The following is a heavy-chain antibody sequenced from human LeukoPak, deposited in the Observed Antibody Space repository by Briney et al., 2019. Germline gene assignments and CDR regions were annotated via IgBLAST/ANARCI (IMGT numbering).Heavy chain of an antibody. CDR2: ISSSSYI. D-gene: IGHD6-19*01. Sequence: GGSLRLSCAASGFTFSSYSMNWVRQAPGKGLEWVSSISSSSYIYYADSVKGRFTISRDNAKNSLYLQMNSLRAEDTAVYYCARVGQWLPIDYWGQGTLVTVSS. CDR3: ARVGQWLPIDY. J-gene: IGHJ4*02. V-gene: IGHV3-21*01. CDR1: GFTFSSYS.